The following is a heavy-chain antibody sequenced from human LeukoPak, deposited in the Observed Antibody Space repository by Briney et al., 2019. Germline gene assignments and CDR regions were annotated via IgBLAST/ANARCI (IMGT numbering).Heavy chain of an antibody. Sequence: SETLSLTCTASGYSISSGYYWGWIRQPPGKGLEWIGSIYHSGSTYYNPSLKSRVTISVDTSKNQFSLKLSSVTAADTAVYYCARYSSGWEVLYYFDYWGQGTLVTVSS. CDR2: IYHSGST. V-gene: IGHV4-38-2*02. CDR1: GYSISSGYY. CDR3: ARYSSGWEVLYYFDY. D-gene: IGHD6-19*01. J-gene: IGHJ4*02.